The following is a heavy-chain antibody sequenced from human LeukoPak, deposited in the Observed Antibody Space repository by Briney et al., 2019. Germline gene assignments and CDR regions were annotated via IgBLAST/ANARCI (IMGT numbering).Heavy chain of an antibody. D-gene: IGHD6-19*01. J-gene: IGHJ5*02. V-gene: IGHV3-33*01. CDR2: IWYDGSNK. CDR1: GFTFSSYG. Sequence: GRSLRLSCAASGFTFSSYGMHWVRQAPGKGLEWVAVIWYDGSNKYYADSVKGRFTISRDNSKNTLYLQMNSLRAEDTAVYYCARAGSRNWFDPWGQGTLVTVSS. CDR3: ARAGSRNWFDP.